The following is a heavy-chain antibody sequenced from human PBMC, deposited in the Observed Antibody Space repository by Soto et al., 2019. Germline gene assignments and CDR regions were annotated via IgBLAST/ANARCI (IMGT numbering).Heavy chain of an antibody. CDR3: ARGRGVPAARGHGMDV. J-gene: IGHJ6*02. CDR1: RFTFSRYG. V-gene: IGHV3-33*07. D-gene: IGHD2-2*01. CDR2: IWYDGINK. Sequence: GGSLRLSCAASRFTFSRYGMYWVRQAPGKGLEWLAVIWYDGINKYYADSVKGRFTISRDNSKNMLYLQMNSLRADDTAVYYCARGRGVPAARGHGMDVWGQGTTVTVYS.